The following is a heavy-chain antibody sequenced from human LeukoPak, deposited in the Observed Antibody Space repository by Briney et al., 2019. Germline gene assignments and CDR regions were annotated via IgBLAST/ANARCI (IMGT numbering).Heavy chain of an antibody. CDR2: INTNTGTP. Sequence: ASVKVSCKASGYTFTSYTMHWVRQAPGQGLEWMGWINTNTGTPTYAPGFTGRFVFSLDTSVSTAYPQISSLKAEDTALYYCVTGRIFGIVDYWGQGTLVTVSS. J-gene: IGHJ4*02. V-gene: IGHV7-4-1*02. CDR1: GYTFTSYT. CDR3: VTGRIFGIVDY. D-gene: IGHD3-3*01.